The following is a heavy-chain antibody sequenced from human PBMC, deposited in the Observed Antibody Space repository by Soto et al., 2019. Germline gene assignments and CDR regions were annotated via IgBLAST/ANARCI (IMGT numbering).Heavy chain of an antibody. CDR2: INPGGGST. CDR3: AREPPYHYDSSGYLFIY. J-gene: IGHJ4*02. CDR1: GYTFTSYY. V-gene: IGHV1-46*01. Sequence: QVQLVQSGAEVKKPGASVKVSCKASGYTFTSYYMHWVRQAPGQGLEWMGIINPGGGSTSYAQKFQGRVTMTRDTSTSTVYMELSSLRSEDTAVYFCAREPPYHYDSSGYLFIYWGQGTLVTVSS. D-gene: IGHD3-22*01.